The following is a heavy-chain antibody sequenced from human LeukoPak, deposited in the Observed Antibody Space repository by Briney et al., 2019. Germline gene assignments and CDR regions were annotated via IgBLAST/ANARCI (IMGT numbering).Heavy chain of an antibody. CDR2: ISTTGGRT. Sequence: GGPLRLFCAASVFTFSGYAIHWVLQAPRKGLEYVSAISTTGGRTYYVNSVRGRFTISRDNSKNTLYLQMGSLRTEDTAVYYCARDVGPYWGQGTLVTVSS. D-gene: IGHD2-15*01. J-gene: IGHJ4*02. V-gene: IGHV3-64*01. CDR1: VFTFSGYA. CDR3: ARDVGPY.